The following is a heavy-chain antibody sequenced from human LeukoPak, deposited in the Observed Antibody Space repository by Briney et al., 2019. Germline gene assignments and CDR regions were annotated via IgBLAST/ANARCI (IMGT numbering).Heavy chain of an antibody. CDR3: ARDRSADIVVVRTEFDY. D-gene: IGHD2-2*01. J-gene: IGHJ4*02. V-gene: IGHV3-21*01. Sequence: PGGSLRLSCAASGFTFSSYSMNWVRQAPGKGLKWVSSISSSSSYIYYADSVKGRFTISRDNAKHSLYLQMNSLRAEDTAVYYCARDRSADIVVVRTEFDYWGQGTLVAVSS. CDR2: ISSSSSYI. CDR1: GFTFSSYS.